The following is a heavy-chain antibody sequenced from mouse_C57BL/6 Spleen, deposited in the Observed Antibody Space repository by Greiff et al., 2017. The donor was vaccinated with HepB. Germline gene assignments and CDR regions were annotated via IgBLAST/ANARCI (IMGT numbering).Heavy chain of an antibody. V-gene: IGHV1-55*01. Sequence: QVQLQQPGAELVKPGASVKMSCKASGYTFTSYWITWVKQRPGQGLEWIGDIYPGSGSTNYNEKFKSKATLTVDTSSSPAYMQLSSLTSEDSAVYYCARRGDYGSSWGFAYWGQGTLVTVSA. CDR2: IYPGSGST. J-gene: IGHJ3*01. CDR3: ARRGDYGSSWGFAY. CDR1: GYTFTSYW. D-gene: IGHD1-1*01.